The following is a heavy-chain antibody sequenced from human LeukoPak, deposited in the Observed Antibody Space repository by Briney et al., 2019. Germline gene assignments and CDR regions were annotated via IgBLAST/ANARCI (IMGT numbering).Heavy chain of an antibody. V-gene: IGHV4-34*01. CDR3: ARLGYYYDSSGYLTRYYYYYYMDV. D-gene: IGHD3-22*01. J-gene: IGHJ6*03. CDR2: INLSGST. Sequence: SETLSLTCVASGGSFSRYFWSWIRHPPGKGLEWIGEINLSGSTNYNQSPKSPVSLSVDAFKNQFSLKLCSVTAPDTAVYYCARLGYYYDSSGYLTRYYYYYYMDVWGKGTTVTISS. CDR1: GGSFSRYF.